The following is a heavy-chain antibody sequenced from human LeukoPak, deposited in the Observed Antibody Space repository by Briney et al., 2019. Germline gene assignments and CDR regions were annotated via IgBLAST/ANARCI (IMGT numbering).Heavy chain of an antibody. Sequence: SETLSLTCTVSGGSISSSSYYWGWIRQPPGKGLEWIGSIYYSGSTYYNPSPKSRVTISVDTSKNQFSLKLSSVTAADTAVYYCARSYGGNSEQFDYWGQGTLVTVSS. D-gene: IGHD4-23*01. CDR3: ARSYGGNSEQFDY. CDR2: IYYSGST. J-gene: IGHJ4*02. V-gene: IGHV4-39*07. CDR1: GGSISSSSYY.